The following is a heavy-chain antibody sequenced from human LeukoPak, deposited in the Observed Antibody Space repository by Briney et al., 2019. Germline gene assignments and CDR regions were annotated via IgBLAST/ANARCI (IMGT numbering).Heavy chain of an antibody. CDR3: AKDIVFLFGDP. J-gene: IGHJ5*02. D-gene: IGHD2-15*01. CDR1: GFTFGSYA. Sequence: WGSLRLSCAASGFTFGSYAMNWVRQVPGKGLEWVATIVDDGYKSYYVGSVKGRFANSRDNSQNMLYLQMNSLRAEDTSIYYCAKDIVFLFGDPRGQGALVTVSS. V-gene: IGHV3-23*01. CDR2: IVDDGYKS.